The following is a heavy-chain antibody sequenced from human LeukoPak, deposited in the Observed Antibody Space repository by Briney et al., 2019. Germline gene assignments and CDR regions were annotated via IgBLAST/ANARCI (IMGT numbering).Heavy chain of an antibody. V-gene: IGHV3-30*02. CDR1: GFTFSSYG. CDR3: AKEVTMVRGVIDNWFDP. Sequence: GGSLRLSCAASGFTFSSYGMHWVRQAPGKGLGWVAFIRYDGSNKYYADSVKGRFTISRDNSKNTLYLQMNSLRAEDTAVYYCAKEVTMVRGVIDNWFDPWGQGTLVTVSS. CDR2: IRYDGSNK. J-gene: IGHJ5*02. D-gene: IGHD3-10*01.